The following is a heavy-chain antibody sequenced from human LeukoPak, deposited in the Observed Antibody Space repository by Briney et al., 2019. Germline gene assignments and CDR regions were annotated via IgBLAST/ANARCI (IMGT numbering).Heavy chain of an antibody. V-gene: IGHV3-23*01. Sequence: PGGSLRLSCAGTGFSFSSYAMSWVRQAPGKGLEWVSYIGGDGIRTYYADSLRGRFSISRDNSKNTLYLQINSLRAEDTAVYYCAREATMVRGIITFFDFWGQGTLVTVSS. CDR1: GFSFSSYA. J-gene: IGHJ4*02. CDR2: IGGDGIRT. D-gene: IGHD3-10*01. CDR3: AREATMVRGIITFFDF.